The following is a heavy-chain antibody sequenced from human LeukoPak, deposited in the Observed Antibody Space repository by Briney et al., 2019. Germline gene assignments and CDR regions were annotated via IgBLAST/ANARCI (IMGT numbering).Heavy chain of an antibody. Sequence: GASVTVSCKASGYTSTSYAMHWVRQAPGQRLEWMGWINAGNGNTKYSQKFQGRVTITRDTSASTAYMELSSLRSEDTAVYYCARNYYDSSGSISPAWFDPWGQGTLVTVSS. CDR2: INAGNGNT. CDR1: GYTSTSYA. J-gene: IGHJ5*02. V-gene: IGHV1-3*01. D-gene: IGHD3-22*01. CDR3: ARNYYDSSGSISPAWFDP.